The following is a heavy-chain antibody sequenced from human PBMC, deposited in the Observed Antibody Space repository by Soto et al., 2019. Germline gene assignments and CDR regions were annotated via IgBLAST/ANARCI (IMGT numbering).Heavy chain of an antibody. D-gene: IGHD4-17*01. CDR2: INHSGST. CDR3: ARDKTTGLFDY. Sequence: QVQLQQWGAGLLKPSETLSLTCAVYGGSFSGYYWTWIRQPPGTGLEWSGEINHSGSTNYNPSLKRRVTTSVDTSKNQSSLTLTSVTAADTAVYYCARDKTTGLFDYGGQGTRVSVSS. J-gene: IGHJ4*02. CDR1: GGSFSGYY. V-gene: IGHV4-34*01.